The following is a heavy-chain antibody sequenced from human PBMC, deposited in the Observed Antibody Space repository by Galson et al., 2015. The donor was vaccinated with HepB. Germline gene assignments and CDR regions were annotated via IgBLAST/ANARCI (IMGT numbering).Heavy chain of an antibody. J-gene: IGHJ3*02. CDR3: VKGALDGYNYDASDI. CDR2: ISSNGGST. CDR1: GFTFSSYA. V-gene: IGHV3-64D*06. D-gene: IGHD5-24*01. Sequence: SLRLSCAASGFTFSSYAMHWVRQAPGKGLEYVSAISSNGGSTYYADSVKGRFTISRDNSKNTLYLQMSSLRAEDTAVYYCVKGALDGYNYDASDIWGQGTMVTVSS.